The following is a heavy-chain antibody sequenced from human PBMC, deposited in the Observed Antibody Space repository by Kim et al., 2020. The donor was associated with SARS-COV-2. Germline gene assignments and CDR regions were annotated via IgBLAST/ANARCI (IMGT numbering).Heavy chain of an antibody. Sequence: GGSLRLSCAASGFTFSSYSMNWVRQAPGKGLEWVSSISSSSSYIYYADSVKGRFTISRDNAKNSLYLQMNSLRAEDTAVYYCAREERHTIFGVVRTENFDYWGQGTLVTVSS. CDR3: AREERHTIFGVVRTENFDY. CDR2: ISSSSSYI. V-gene: IGHV3-21*01. J-gene: IGHJ4*02. CDR1: GFTFSSYS. D-gene: IGHD3-3*01.